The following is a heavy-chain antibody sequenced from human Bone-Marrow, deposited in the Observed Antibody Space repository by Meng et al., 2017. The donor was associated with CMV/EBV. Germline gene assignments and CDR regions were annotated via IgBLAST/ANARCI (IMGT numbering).Heavy chain of an antibody. CDR2: TSYDGRNK. CDR1: GFTFSSYG. CDR3: ARDGYTSTSWYPHFDY. Sequence: GESLKISCAASGFTFSSYGMHWVRQAPGKGLEWVAVTSYDGRNKYDADSVKGRFPISRDNSKNTLFLQMNSLGAEDTAVYYCARDGYTSTSWYPHFDYWGQGTLVTVSS. D-gene: IGHD2-2*01. V-gene: IGHV3-30*19. J-gene: IGHJ4*02.